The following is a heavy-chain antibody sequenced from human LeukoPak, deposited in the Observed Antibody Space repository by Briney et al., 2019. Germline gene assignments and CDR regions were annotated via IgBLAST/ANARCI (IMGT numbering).Heavy chain of an antibody. CDR2: IIPIFGTA. CDR1: GGTFSSYA. Sequence: ASVKVSCKASGGTFSSYAISWVRQAPGQGLGWMGGIIPIFGTATYAQKFQGRVTITTDESTSTAYMEMSSLRSEDTAVYYCARGVGATPKAVYFDYWGQGTLVTVSS. J-gene: IGHJ4*02. V-gene: IGHV1-69*05. D-gene: IGHD1-26*01. CDR3: ARGVGATPKAVYFDY.